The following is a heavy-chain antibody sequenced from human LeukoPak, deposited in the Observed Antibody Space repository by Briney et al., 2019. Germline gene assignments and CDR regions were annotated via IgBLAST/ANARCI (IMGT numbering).Heavy chain of an antibody. CDR1: GFTFSSYW. Sequence: GGSLRLSCAASGFTFSSYWMHWVRQAPGKGLVWVSRINSDGSSTSYADSVKGRFTISRDNAKNTLYLQMNSLRAEDTAVYYCASSYYGSGSYYSYYGMDVWGKGTTVTASS. CDR2: INSDGSST. CDR3: ASSYYGSGSYYSYYGMDV. V-gene: IGHV3-74*01. D-gene: IGHD3-10*01. J-gene: IGHJ6*04.